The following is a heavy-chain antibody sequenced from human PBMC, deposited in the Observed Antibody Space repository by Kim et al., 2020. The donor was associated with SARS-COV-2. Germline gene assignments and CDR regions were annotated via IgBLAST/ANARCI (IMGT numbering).Heavy chain of an antibody. CDR3: ARGPGGEDYFDY. V-gene: IGHV4-4*02. D-gene: IGHD2-8*02. CDR2: IYHSGIT. J-gene: IGHJ4*02. CDR1: GGSISSGNF. Sequence: SETLSLTCAVSGGSISSGNFWSWVRQPPGKGLEWIGEIYHSGITNNNPSLKSRVTISVDKSKNQFSLKLTSVTVADTAVYYCARGPGGEDYFDYWGQGTLVTVSS.